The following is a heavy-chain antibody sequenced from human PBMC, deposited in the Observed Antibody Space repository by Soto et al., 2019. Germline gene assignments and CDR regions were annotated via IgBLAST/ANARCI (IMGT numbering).Heavy chain of an antibody. CDR1: GGTFSKFV. V-gene: IGHV1-69*06. D-gene: IGHD1-1*01. CDR2: IIPLFGTT. CDR3: ASREGVPGPAPFFPPGNALAC. J-gene: IGHJ1*01. Sequence: QVQLVQSGAEVKKPGSSVKVSCRASGGTFSKFVVSWVRQAPGQGLEWMGGIIPLFGTTNYAQKFQGRVTIPPDKPTPTAYREGGTLRPANTAVYYCASREGVPGPAPFFPPGNALACWGQGTLVT.